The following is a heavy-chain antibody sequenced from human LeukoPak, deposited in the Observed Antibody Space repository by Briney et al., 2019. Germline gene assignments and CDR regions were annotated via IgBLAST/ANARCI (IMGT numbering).Heavy chain of an antibody. CDR3: AREGDGYNSPIDS. CDR2: MNPNSGNT. J-gene: IGHJ4*02. Sequence: ASVKVSCKASGYTFTSYDINWVRQATGQGLEWMGWMNPNSGNTGYAQKFQGRVTITRNTSISTAYMELNSLRAEDTAVYYCAREGDGYNSPIDSWGQGTLVTVSS. V-gene: IGHV1-8*03. D-gene: IGHD5-24*01. CDR1: GYTFTSYD.